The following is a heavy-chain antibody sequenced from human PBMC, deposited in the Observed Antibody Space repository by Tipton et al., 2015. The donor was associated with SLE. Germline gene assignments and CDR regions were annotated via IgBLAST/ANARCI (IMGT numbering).Heavy chain of an antibody. V-gene: IGHV3-74*01. CDR3: ARGWTKGSGSFAEYFQN. D-gene: IGHD1-26*01. CDR2: INSDGSST. Sequence: SLRLSCAASGFTFSTYWMHWVRQAPGKGLVWLSRINSDGSSTTYADSVKGRFTISRDNSKNTLYLQMNSLRAEDTAVYYCARGWTKGSGSFAEYFQNWGQGTLVTVSS. CDR1: GFTFSTYW. J-gene: IGHJ1*01.